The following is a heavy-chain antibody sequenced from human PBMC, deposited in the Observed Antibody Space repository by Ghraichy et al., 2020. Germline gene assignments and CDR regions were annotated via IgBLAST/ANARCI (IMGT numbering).Heavy chain of an antibody. J-gene: IGHJ4*02. CDR3: ARRTPQKKPSTYYDFWSGYYKGPYYFDY. V-gene: IGHV4-34*01. CDR1: GGSFSGYY. CDR2: INHSGST. D-gene: IGHD3-3*01. Sequence: SETLSLTCAVYGGSFSGYYWSWIRQPPGKGLEWIGEINHSGSTNYNPSLKSRVTISVDTSKNQFSLKLSSVTAADTAVYYCARRTPQKKPSTYYDFWSGYYKGPYYFDYWGQGTLVTVSS.